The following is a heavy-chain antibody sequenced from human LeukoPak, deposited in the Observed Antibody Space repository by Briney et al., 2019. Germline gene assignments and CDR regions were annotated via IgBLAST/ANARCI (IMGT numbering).Heavy chain of an antibody. D-gene: IGHD6-13*01. CDR1: GFTVSSNY. V-gene: IGHV3-66*01. Sequence: GGSLRLSCAASGFTVSSNYMSWVRQAPGKGLEWVSVIYSDDTTYYADSVKGRFSISRDNSKNTLYLQMNSLRAEDTAVYYCARDRWKGSSSWYPADYWGQGALVTVSS. CDR2: IYSDDTT. CDR3: ARDRWKGSSSWYPADY. J-gene: IGHJ4*02.